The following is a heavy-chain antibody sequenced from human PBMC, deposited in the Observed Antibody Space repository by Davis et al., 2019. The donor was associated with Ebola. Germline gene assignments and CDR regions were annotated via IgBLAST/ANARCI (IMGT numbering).Heavy chain of an antibody. CDR3: ARVRGIVATRFDY. D-gene: IGHD5-12*01. V-gene: IGHV4-59*06. CDR1: GGSISSYY. Sequence: MPSETLSLTCTVSGGSISSYYWSWIRQPPGKGLEWIGYIYYSGSTYYNPSLKSRVTISVDTSKNQFSLKLSSVTAADTAVYYCARVRGIVATRFDYWGQGTLVTVSS. J-gene: IGHJ4*02. CDR2: IYYSGST.